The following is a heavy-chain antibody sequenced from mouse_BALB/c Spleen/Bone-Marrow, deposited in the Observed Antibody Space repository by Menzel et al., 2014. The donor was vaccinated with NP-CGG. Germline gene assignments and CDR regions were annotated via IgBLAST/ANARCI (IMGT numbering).Heavy chain of an antibody. CDR3: ARDKGGYYVGGFAY. Sequence: EVKLVESGGGLVKPGGSLKLSCAASGFTFSDYYMYWVRQTPEKRLEWVATISDGGTYIYYSDSVKGRFTISRDNARNNLYLQMSSLKSEDTAMYYCARDKGGYYVGGFAYWGQGTPVTVSA. CDR2: ISDGGTYI. V-gene: IGHV5-4*02. CDR1: GFTFSDYY. D-gene: IGHD2-3*01. J-gene: IGHJ3*01.